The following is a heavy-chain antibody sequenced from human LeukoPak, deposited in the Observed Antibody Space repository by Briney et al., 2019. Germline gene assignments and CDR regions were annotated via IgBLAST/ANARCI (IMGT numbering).Heavy chain of an antibody. Sequence: GGSLRLSCAASGFTFSSYAMSWVRQAPGKGLEWVSGISDSGGSTFYADSVKGRFTISRDNSKNILYLQMNSLRADDTAVYYCAKVSESNYDILTGYYTPYYFDYWGQGTLVTVSS. CDR3: AKVSESNYDILTGYYTPYYFDY. J-gene: IGHJ4*02. V-gene: IGHV3-23*01. CDR2: ISDSGGST. CDR1: GFTFSSYA. D-gene: IGHD3-9*01.